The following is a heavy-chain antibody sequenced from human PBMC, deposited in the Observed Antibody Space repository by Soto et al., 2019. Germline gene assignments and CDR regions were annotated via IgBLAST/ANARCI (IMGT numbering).Heavy chain of an antibody. V-gene: IGHV3-23*01. CDR2: INGRGDTT. Sequence: GGSLRLSCAASGFTFNTYAMSWVRQAPGKGLEWVSAINGRGDTTYYADSVKGRFIISRDNSKNTISLQMSSLRAEDTAVYYCAKECEYGGSQREYYFDYWGQGILVTVSS. CDR3: AKECEYGGSQREYYFDY. J-gene: IGHJ4*02. D-gene: IGHD3-10*01. CDR1: GFTFNTYA.